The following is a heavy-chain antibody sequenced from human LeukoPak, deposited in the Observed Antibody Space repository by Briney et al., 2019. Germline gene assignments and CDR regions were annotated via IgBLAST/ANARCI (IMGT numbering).Heavy chain of an antibody. CDR3: ARELRSIAVVVDY. V-gene: IGHV3-21*01. J-gene: IGHJ4*02. D-gene: IGHD6-19*01. CDR1: GFTFSSYS. CDR2: ISSSSSYI. Sequence: PGGSLRLSCAASGFTFSSYSMNWVRQAPGKGLEWVSSISSSSSYIYYADSVKGRFTISRDNAKNSLYLQMNSPRAEDTAVYYCARELRSIAVVVDYWGQGTLVTVSS.